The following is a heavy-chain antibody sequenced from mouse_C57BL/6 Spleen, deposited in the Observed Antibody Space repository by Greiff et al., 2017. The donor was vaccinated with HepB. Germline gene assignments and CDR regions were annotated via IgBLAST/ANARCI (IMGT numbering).Heavy chain of an antibody. Sequence: VQLKESGPGLVKPSQSLSLTCSVTGYSITSGYYWNWIRQFPGNKLEWMGYISYDGSNNYNPSLKNRISITRDTSKNQFFLKLNSVTTEDTATYYCARDGLLRDYYAMDYWGQGTSVTVSS. CDR1: GYSITSGYY. D-gene: IGHD1-1*01. V-gene: IGHV3-6*01. CDR2: ISYDGSN. CDR3: ARDGLLRDYYAMDY. J-gene: IGHJ4*01.